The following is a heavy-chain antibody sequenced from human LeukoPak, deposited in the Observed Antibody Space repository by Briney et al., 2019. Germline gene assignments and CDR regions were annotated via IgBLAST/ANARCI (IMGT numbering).Heavy chain of an antibody. D-gene: IGHD3-16*01. CDR1: GVSVSSGSYY. Sequence: SETLSLTCTVSGVSVSSGSYYWSWIRQPPGKGLEWIGYIYYSGSTNYNPSLKSRVTISVDTSKNQFSLKLSPVTAADTAVYYCARASVMGGWGSFDIWGQGTMVTVSS. J-gene: IGHJ3*02. CDR2: IYYSGST. V-gene: IGHV4-61*01. CDR3: ARASVMGGWGSFDI.